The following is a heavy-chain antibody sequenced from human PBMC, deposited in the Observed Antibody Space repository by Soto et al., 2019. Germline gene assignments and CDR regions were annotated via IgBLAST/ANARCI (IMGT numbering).Heavy chain of an antibody. Sequence: TSETLSLTCTVSGGSISSGGYYWSWIRQPPGKGLEWIGYIYYSSTTNYNPSLRSRVTISVDTPKNQFSLKLNSVTAADTAVYFCARDREGSYCSQGSCHSRWFDPWGQGILVTVSS. J-gene: IGHJ5*02. D-gene: IGHD2-15*01. CDR1: GGSISSGGYY. CDR2: IYYSSTT. CDR3: ARDREGSYCSQGSCHSRWFDP. V-gene: IGHV4-61*08.